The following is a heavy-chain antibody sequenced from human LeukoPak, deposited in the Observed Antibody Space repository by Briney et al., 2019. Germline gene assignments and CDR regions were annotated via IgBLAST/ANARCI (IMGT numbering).Heavy chain of an antibody. J-gene: IGHJ4*02. CDR3: AVLLPMTTVTTFDY. CDR2: VSYDGNNK. D-gene: IGHD4-17*01. V-gene: IGHV3-30-3*01. Sequence: PGRSLRLSCVVSGFTFGTYAMHWVRQAPGKGLEWVAVVSYDGNNKYYADSVEGRFTISRDNSKNTLYLQMNSLRAEDTAVYYCAVLLPMTTVTTFDYWGQGTLVTVSP. CDR1: GFTFGTYA.